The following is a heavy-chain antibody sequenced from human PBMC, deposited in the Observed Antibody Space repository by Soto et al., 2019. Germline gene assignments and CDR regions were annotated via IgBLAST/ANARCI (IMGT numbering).Heavy chain of an antibody. D-gene: IGHD3-22*01. Sequence: PSETLSLTCTVSGGSISSYYWSWIRQPPGKGLEWIGYIYYSGSTNYNPSLKSRVTISVDTSKNQFSLKLSSVTAADTAVYYCARSESIDSSGYYYGPFDYWGQGTLVTVSS. J-gene: IGHJ4*02. CDR2: IYYSGST. CDR3: ARSESIDSSGYYYGPFDY. CDR1: GGSISSYY. V-gene: IGHV4-59*01.